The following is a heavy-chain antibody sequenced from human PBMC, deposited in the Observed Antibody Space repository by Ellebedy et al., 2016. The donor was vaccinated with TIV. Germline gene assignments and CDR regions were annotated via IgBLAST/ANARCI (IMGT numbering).Heavy chain of an antibody. CDR1: GFTVSNNY. CDR2: IYSGGST. D-gene: IGHD2/OR15-2a*01. V-gene: IGHV3-66*01. CDR3: ARGVLSGY. J-gene: IGHJ4*02. Sequence: GESLKISCAASGFTVSNNYISWVRQAPGKGLEWVSVIYSGGSTYYADSVQGRFTISSDNSKNTVDLKMNSLRAEDTAVYYCARGVLSGYWGQGTLVTVSS.